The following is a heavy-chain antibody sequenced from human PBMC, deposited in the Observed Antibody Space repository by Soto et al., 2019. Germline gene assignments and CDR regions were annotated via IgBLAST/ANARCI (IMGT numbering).Heavy chain of an antibody. CDR3: ARPLYIYRWSGFDS. CDR2: ISSDGSNK. V-gene: IGHV3-30-3*01. Sequence: QVQLVESGGGVVQPGRSLRLSCAASGFTFSTYPMHWVRQAPGKGLEWVAVISSDGSNKDYADSVKGRFTISRDKAKNTVYLQMNSLRAEDTAVYYCARPLYIYRWSGFDSWGQGTLVIVSS. J-gene: IGHJ4*02. CDR1: GFTFSTYP. D-gene: IGHD5-18*01.